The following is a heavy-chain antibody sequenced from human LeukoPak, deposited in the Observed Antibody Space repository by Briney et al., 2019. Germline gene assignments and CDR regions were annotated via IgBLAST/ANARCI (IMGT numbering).Heavy chain of an antibody. CDR1: GGTFGSYA. CDR3: ARALGTSDAFDI. J-gene: IGHJ3*02. V-gene: IGHV1-69*13. Sequence: VASVKVSCKASGGTFGSYAISWVRQAPGQGLEWMGGIIPIFGTANYAQKFQGRVTITADESTSTAHMELSSLRSEDTAVYYCARALGTSDAFDIWGQGTMVTVSS. CDR2: IIPIFGTA.